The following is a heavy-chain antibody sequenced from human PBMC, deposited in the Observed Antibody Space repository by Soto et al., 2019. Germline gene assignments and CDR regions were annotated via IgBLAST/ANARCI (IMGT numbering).Heavy chain of an antibody. CDR1: GFTVSSND. J-gene: IGHJ6*03. Sequence: GGSLRLSCAASGFTVSSNDMSWVRQETGKGLEWVSVIYSGGSTYYADSVKGRFTISRDNSKNTLYLQMNSLRAEDTAVYYCAKDQGSSSFDYYYYYMDVWGKGTTVTVSS. CDR2: IYSGGST. V-gene: IGHV3-66*01. D-gene: IGHD6-6*01. CDR3: AKDQGSSSFDYYYYYMDV.